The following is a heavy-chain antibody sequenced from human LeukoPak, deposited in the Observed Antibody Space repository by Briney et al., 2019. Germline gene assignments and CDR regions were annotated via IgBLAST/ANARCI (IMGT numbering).Heavy chain of an antibody. D-gene: IGHD3-9*01. V-gene: IGHV3-74*01. CDR2: INTDGSTT. J-gene: IGHJ6*02. CDR1: GFTFSSRW. Sequence: GGSLRLSCVASGFTFSSRWMHWVRQAPGKGLVWVSIINTDGSTTRYADFVEGRFTISRDDARNTLYLEMNSLRVEDTAVYFCARDISRTMDVWGQGTTVTV. CDR3: ARDISRTMDV.